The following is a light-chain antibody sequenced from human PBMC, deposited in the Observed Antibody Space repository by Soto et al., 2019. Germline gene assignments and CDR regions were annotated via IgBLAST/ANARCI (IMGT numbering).Light chain of an antibody. CDR3: LQQSSYPPLT. Sequence: DIQMTQSPSSLSASVGDRVTITCRASQGIRNDLGWFQQNPGKAPNRLIYAASSLQSGVPSRFSGSGSGTEFTLAVSSLQPEDFATYYCLQQSSYPPLTFGGRTRVEIK. V-gene: IGKV1-17*01. J-gene: IGKJ4*01. CDR2: AAS. CDR1: QGIRND.